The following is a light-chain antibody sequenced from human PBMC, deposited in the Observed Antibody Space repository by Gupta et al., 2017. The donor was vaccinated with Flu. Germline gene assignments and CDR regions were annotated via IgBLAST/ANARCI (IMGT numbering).Light chain of an antibody. CDR2: MNN. CDR3: SACDSSLNALV. J-gene: IGLJ2*01. Sequence: NSNNDANQRAAWLQQHQSHPPKVLSYMNNHRPSEISERYSASRSGNAASLTITGLQPEDEGDYSCSACDSSLNALVFGGGTKLTVL. CDR1: SNNDANQR. V-gene: IGLV10-54*04.